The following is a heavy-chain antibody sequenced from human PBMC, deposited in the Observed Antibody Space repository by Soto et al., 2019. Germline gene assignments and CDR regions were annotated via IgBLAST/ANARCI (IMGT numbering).Heavy chain of an antibody. CDR2: IKQDGSEK. CDR3: ASLRSSFIPAAPL. J-gene: IGHJ4*02. Sequence: GGSLRLSCAASGFTFSNYWMSWVRQAPGKGPEWLANIKQDGSEKYYMDSVMGRFTISRDNAKNSLYLQMNSLRAEDTAVYYCASLRSSFIPAAPLWGQGTLVTVSS. CDR1: GFTFSNYW. V-gene: IGHV3-7*01. D-gene: IGHD6-13*01.